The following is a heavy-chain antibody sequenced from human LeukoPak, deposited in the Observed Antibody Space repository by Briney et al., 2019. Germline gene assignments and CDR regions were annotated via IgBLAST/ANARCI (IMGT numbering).Heavy chain of an antibody. D-gene: IGHD1-26*01. CDR3: ARNEKWGRDY. CDR1: GFTFSSHW. Sequence: PGGSLRPSCAASGFTFSSHWMSWVRQAPGKGLEWVANIVQDGSQKYYVDSVKGRFTISRDNGKNSLYLQMNSLRAEDTAVYYCARNEKWGRDYWGQGTLVTVSS. V-gene: IGHV3-7*03. J-gene: IGHJ4*02. CDR2: IVQDGSQK.